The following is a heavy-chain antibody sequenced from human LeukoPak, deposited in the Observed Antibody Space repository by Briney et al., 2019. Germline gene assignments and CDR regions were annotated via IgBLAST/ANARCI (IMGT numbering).Heavy chain of an antibody. J-gene: IGHJ5*02. CDR3: ARNKGRYGSGRVHSDP. CDR2: IYYSGST. D-gene: IGHD3-10*01. V-gene: IGHV4-39*07. CDR1: GGSISSSSYY. Sequence: PSETLSLTCTVSGGSISSSSYYWGWIRQPPGKGLEWIGSIYYSGSTYYNPSLKSRVTISVDTSKNQLSLKLSSVTAADTAVYYCARNKGRYGSGRVHSDPWGQGTLVTVSS.